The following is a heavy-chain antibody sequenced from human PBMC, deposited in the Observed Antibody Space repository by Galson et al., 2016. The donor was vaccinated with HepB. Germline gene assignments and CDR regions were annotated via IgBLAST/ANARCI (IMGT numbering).Heavy chain of an antibody. J-gene: IGHJ4*02. CDR3: AKSLSRGARDF. V-gene: IGHV3-23*01. Sequence: SLRLSCAGSGFTFGRFTMTWFRQAPGKGLEWVSAISGDRYYIYYADSVQGRFTISRDNARNILYLQMDGLRDEDTALYFCAKSLSRGARDFWGQGTLVTVSS. D-gene: IGHD3-10*01. CDR1: GFTFGRFT. CDR2: ISGDRYYI.